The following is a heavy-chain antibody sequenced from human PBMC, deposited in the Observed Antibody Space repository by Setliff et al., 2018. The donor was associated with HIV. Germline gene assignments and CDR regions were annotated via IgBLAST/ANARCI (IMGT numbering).Heavy chain of an antibody. V-gene: IGHV1-69*10. Sequence: SVKVSCKASGGTFSSYAISWVRQAPGQGLEWMGGIIPILGIANYAQKFQGRVTITADESTSTAYMELRSLRSDDTAVYYCARDRIPDLSGSYDYWGQGTVVTVSS. CDR3: ARDRIPDLSGSYDY. D-gene: IGHD1-26*01. J-gene: IGHJ4*02. CDR1: GGTFSSYA. CDR2: IIPILGIA.